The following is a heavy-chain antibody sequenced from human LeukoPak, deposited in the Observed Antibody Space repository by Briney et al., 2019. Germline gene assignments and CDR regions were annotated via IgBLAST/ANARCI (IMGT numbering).Heavy chain of an antibody. V-gene: IGHV4-34*01. Sequence: SETLSLTCAVYGGSFSGYYWSWIRQPPGKGLEWIGEINHSGSTNYNPSLKRLVTISVDTSKNQFSLKLTSVTAADTAIYYCARPGGGPIRWGQGSLFTVSS. D-gene: IGHD2-15*01. CDR3: ARPGGGPIR. CDR1: GGSFSGYY. CDR2: INHSGST. J-gene: IGHJ4*02.